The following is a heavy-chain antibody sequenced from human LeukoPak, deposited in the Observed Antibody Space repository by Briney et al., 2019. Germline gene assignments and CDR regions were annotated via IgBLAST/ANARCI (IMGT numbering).Heavy chain of an antibody. CDR1: GFTFSSYW. Sequence: RGSLRLSCAASGFTFSSYWMHWVRQAPGKGLVWVSHINTDGRSISYADSVKGRFTVSRDNAKNTLYLQMNSLRADDTAVYYCARDLAAAQYYFDYWGQGTLVTVSS. CDR3: ARDLAAAQYYFDY. CDR2: INTDGRSI. J-gene: IGHJ4*02. V-gene: IGHV3-74*01. D-gene: IGHD6-13*01.